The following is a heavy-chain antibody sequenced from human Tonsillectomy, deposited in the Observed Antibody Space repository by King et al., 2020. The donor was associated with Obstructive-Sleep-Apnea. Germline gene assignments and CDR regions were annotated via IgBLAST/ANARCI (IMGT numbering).Heavy chain of an antibody. J-gene: IGHJ4*02. Sequence: VQLVESGGGLVQPGGSLRLSCAASGFTFSSYWMHWVRHAPGKGLVWVSRIKSDGSTTSYADSVKGRFTISRDNAKNTLYLEMNSLRAEDTAVYYCARPPGGDYAGNYWGQGTLVTVSS. CDR2: IKSDGSTT. V-gene: IGHV3-74*01. D-gene: IGHD4-17*01. CDR3: ARPPGGDYAGNY. CDR1: GFTFSSYW.